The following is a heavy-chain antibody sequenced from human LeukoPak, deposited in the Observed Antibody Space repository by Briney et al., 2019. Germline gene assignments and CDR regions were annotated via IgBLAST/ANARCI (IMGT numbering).Heavy chain of an antibody. CDR3: AREGYYYYYMDV. CDR2: IYTSGST. CDR1: GGSISSGSYY. Sequence: KPSETLSLTCTVSGGSISSGSYYWSWIRQPAGKGLEWIGRIYTSGSTNYNPSLKSRVTISVDTSKNQFSLKLSSVTAADTAVYYCAREGYYYYYMDVWGKGTTVTISS. V-gene: IGHV4-61*02. J-gene: IGHJ6*03.